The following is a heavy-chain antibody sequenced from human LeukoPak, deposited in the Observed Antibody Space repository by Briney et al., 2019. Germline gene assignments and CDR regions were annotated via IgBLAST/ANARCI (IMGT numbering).Heavy chain of an antibody. CDR2: IYYSGST. CDR1: GGSISSSSYY. Sequence: SETLSLTCTVSGGSISSSSYYWGWIRQPPGKGLEWIGSIYYSGSTYYNPSLKSRVTISVDTSKNQFSLKLSSVTAADTAVYYCARQGRVATIAVDYWGQGTLVTVSS. V-gene: IGHV4-39*01. CDR3: ARQGRVATIAVDY. D-gene: IGHD5-12*01. J-gene: IGHJ4*02.